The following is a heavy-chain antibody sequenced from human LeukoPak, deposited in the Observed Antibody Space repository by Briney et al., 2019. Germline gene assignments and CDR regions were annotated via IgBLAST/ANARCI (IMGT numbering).Heavy chain of an antibody. D-gene: IGHD6-13*01. J-gene: IGHJ5*02. CDR1: GGSISSYY. V-gene: IGHV4-4*07. CDR2: IYTSGST. Sequence: SETLSLTCTVSGGSISSYYWSWIRRPAGKGLEWVGRIYTSGSTNYNPSLKSRVTMSVDTSKNQFSLKLSSVTAADTAVYYCARDSSSWYIRFDPWGQGTLVTVSS. CDR3: ARDSSSWYIRFDP.